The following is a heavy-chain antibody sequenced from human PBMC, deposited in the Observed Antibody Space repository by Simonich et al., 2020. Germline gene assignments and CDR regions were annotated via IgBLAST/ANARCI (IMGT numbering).Heavy chain of an antibody. CDR1: GYTFPSSG. Sequence: QVQLVQSGAEVKKPGASVKVSCKASGYTFPSSGISWVRQAPGQGLEWMGGLSAYNDNTNYAQKLQGRGTMTTDTSTSTAYMELRSLRSDDTAVYYCARSTTGTTAFDIWGQGTMVTVSS. D-gene: IGHD1-1*01. J-gene: IGHJ3*02. CDR2: LSAYNDNT. V-gene: IGHV1-18*01. CDR3: ARSTTGTTAFDI.